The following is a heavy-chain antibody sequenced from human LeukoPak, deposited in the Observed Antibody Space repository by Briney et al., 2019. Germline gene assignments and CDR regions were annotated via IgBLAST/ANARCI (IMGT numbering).Heavy chain of an antibody. Sequence: KSSETLSLTCTVSGGSISSYYWSWIRQPAGKGLEWIGRIYTSGSTNYNPSLKSRVTMSVDTSKNQFSLKLSSVTAADTAVYYCARGGYVYDSSGYYYGSVDYWGQGTLVTVSS. D-gene: IGHD3-22*01. CDR2: IYTSGST. J-gene: IGHJ4*02. V-gene: IGHV4-4*07. CDR3: ARGGYVYDSSGYYYGSVDY. CDR1: GGSISSYY.